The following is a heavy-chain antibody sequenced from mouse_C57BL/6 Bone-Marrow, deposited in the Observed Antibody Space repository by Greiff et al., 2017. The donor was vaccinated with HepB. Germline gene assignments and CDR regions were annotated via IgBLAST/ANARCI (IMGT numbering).Heavy chain of an antibody. CDR2: IDPSDSYT. CDR1: GYTFTSYW. J-gene: IGHJ4*01. V-gene: IGHV1-69*01. D-gene: IGHD4-1*02. CDR3: ASSNWDDYAMDY. Sequence: QVQLKQPGAELVMPGASVKLSCKASGYTFTSYWMHWVKQRPGQGLEWIGEIDPSDSYTNYNQKFNGKSTLTVDKSSSTAYMQLSSLTSEDSAVYYCASSNWDDYAMDYWGQGTSVTVSS.